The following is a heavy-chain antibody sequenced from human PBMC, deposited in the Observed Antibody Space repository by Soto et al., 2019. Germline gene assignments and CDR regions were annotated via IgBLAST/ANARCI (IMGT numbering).Heavy chain of an antibody. J-gene: IGHJ4*02. Sequence: SETLSLTCTVSGGSISSSSYYWGWLRQPPGKGLEWIGSIYYSGSTYYNPSLKSRVTISVDTSKNQFSLKLSSVTAADTAVYYCPRQSRRTVMDLDYWGQGTLVTVSA. CDR3: PRQSRRTVMDLDY. CDR2: IYYSGST. V-gene: IGHV4-39*01. CDR1: GGSISSSSYY. D-gene: IGHD2-21*01.